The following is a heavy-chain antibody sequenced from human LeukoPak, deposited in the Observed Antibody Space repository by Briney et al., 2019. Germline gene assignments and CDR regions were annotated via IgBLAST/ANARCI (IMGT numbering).Heavy chain of an antibody. CDR3: AKAKPSLEWLPQFDY. D-gene: IGHD3-3*01. CDR1: GFTFSSYG. V-gene: IGHV3-33*06. Sequence: PGRSLRLSCAASGFTFSSYGMPWVRQAPGKGLEWVAVIWYDGSNKYYADSVKGRFTISRDNSKNTLYLQMNSLRAEDTAVYYCAKAKPSLEWLPQFDYWGQGTLVTVSS. J-gene: IGHJ4*02. CDR2: IWYDGSNK.